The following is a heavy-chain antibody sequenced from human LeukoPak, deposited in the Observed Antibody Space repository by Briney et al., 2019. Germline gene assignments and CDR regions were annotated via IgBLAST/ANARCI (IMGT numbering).Heavy chain of an antibody. CDR3: ARDRGSNWYVDY. CDR1: VYSFTTYY. D-gene: IGHD6-13*01. J-gene: IGHJ4*02. CDR2: INPSSGCT. Sequence: ASVKVSCKTSVYSFTTYYIHWVRQAHGQGLELMGWINPSSGCTEYAQKFQGRVTMTGDTSITTAYMELSRLRSDDTAVYYCARDRGSNWYVDYWGQGTLVTVSS. V-gene: IGHV1-2*02.